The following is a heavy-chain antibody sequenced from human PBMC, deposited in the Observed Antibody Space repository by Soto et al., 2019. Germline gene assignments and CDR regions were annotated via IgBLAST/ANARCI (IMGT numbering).Heavy chain of an antibody. J-gene: IGHJ3*01. CDR2: ISAYNGNT. CDR1: GYTFTSYG. D-gene: IGHD5-18*01. CDR3: ARPQHKAMVWGAFDL. V-gene: IGHV1-18*01. Sequence: ASVKVSCKASGYTFTSYGISWVRQAPGQGLEWMGWISAYNGNTNYAQKLQGRVTMTTDTSTSTAYMELRSLRSDDTAVYYCARPQHKAMVWGAFDLWGQGTMVTVSS.